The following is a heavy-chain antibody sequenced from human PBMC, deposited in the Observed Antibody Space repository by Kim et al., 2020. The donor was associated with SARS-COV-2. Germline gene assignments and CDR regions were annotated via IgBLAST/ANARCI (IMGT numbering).Heavy chain of an antibody. Sequence: ASVKVSCKASGYTFTSYNINWVRQATGQGLEWMGWMNPNSGNTGYAQKFQGRVTMTRNTSISTASMDLSSLRSEDTAVYYCAICLWLQPPAGMDVWGQGTTVTVSS. D-gene: IGHD5-12*01. J-gene: IGHJ6*02. CDR1: GYTFTSYN. CDR2: MNPNSGNT. CDR3: AICLWLQPPAGMDV. V-gene: IGHV1-8*01.